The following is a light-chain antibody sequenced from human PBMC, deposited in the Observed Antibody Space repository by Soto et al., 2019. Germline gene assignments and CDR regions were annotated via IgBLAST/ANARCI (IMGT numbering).Light chain of an antibody. CDR3: ETWDCNPHVV. CDR1: SGHSSYI. CDR2: LEGSGSY. Sequence: QPVLTQSSSASASLGSSVKLTCTLSSGHSSYIIAWHQQQPGKAPRYLMKLEGSGSYNKGSGVPDLFSGSSSGADRYLTISNLQSEDEADYYCETWDCNPHVVFGGGTKLTVL. V-gene: IGLV4-60*03. J-gene: IGLJ2*01.